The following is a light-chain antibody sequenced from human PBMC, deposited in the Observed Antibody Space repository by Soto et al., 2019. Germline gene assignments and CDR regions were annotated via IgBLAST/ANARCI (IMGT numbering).Light chain of an antibody. CDR1: SSDVGYYNY. Sequence: QSVLTQPASVSGSPGQSITLSCTGTSSDVGYYNYVSWYQQHPGKAPKPMIYDVSNRPSGVSNRFSGSKSGNTASLTISGLQAEDEADYYCSSYTSGSTRVFGGGTKLTVL. V-gene: IGLV2-14*01. CDR2: DVS. CDR3: SSYTSGSTRV. J-gene: IGLJ2*01.